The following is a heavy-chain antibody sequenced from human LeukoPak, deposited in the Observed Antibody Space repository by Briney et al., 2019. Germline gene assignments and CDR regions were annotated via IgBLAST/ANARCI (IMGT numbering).Heavy chain of an antibody. V-gene: IGHV1-8*02. Sequence: GASVKVSCKASGGTFSSYAISWVRQATGQGLEWMGWMNPNSGNTGYAQKFQGRVTMTRNTSISTAYMELSSLRSEDTAVYYCARGGSGSTSWDPVAFDIWGQGTMVTVSS. CDR2: MNPNSGNT. J-gene: IGHJ3*02. D-gene: IGHD2-2*01. CDR3: ARGGSGSTSWDPVAFDI. CDR1: GGTFSSYA.